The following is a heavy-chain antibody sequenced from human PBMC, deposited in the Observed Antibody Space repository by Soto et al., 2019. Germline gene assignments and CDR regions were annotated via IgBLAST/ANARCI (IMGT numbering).Heavy chain of an antibody. CDR1: GYTFTSYG. J-gene: IGHJ4*02. D-gene: IGHD6-19*01. CDR3: ARTRYSSAHFDY. V-gene: IGHV1-46*01. Sequence: ASVKVSCKASGYTFTSYGISWVRQAPGQGLEWMGIINPSGGSTSYAQKFQGRVTMTRDTSTSTVYMELSSLRSEDTAVYYCARTRYSSAHFDYWGQGTLVTVSS. CDR2: INPSGGST.